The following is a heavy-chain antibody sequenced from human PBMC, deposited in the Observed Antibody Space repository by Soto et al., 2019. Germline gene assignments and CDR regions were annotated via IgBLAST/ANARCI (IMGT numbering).Heavy chain of an antibody. CDR1: GFTFSAYT. J-gene: IGHJ4*02. CDR2: INIDGRTT. CDR3: ATAGNYSLDY. V-gene: IGHV3-74*01. D-gene: IGHD4-4*01. Sequence: GGSLRLSCAASGFTFSAYTMHWVRQAPGKGLEWVSRINIDGRTTNYADSVKGRFTISRDNDKNTLYLQMNSLRDEDTAVYYCATAGNYSLDYWGQGTLVTLSS.